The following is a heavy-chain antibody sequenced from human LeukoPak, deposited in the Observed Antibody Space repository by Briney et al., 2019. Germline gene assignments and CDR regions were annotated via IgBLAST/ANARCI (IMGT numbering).Heavy chain of an antibody. J-gene: IGHJ5*02. D-gene: IGHD2-15*01. CDR1: GSSISSYY. V-gene: IGHV4-59*01. Sequence: SETLSLTCTVSGSSISSYYWSWIRQPPGKGLEWIGYIYYSGNTNYNPSLKSRVTISVDTSKNQFSLKLSSVTAADTAVYYCARDLSSGGNTWFDPWGQGTLVTVSS. CDR3: ARDLSSGGNTWFDP. CDR2: IYYSGNT.